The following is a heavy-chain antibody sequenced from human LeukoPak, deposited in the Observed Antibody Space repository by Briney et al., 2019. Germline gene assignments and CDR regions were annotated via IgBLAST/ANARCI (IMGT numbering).Heavy chain of an antibody. D-gene: IGHD4-11*01. J-gene: IGHJ4*02. CDR1: GFNFRDYG. Sequence: GGSLRLSCAASGFNFRDYGITWVRQAPGKGLEWVASISASGATTNYADSVRGRFTIFRDNSNKVTYLRMNSLSAEDTAVYYCARSINYSNYLLDSWGQGTRVTVSS. CDR2: ISASGATT. CDR3: ARSINYSNYLLDS. V-gene: IGHV3-23*01.